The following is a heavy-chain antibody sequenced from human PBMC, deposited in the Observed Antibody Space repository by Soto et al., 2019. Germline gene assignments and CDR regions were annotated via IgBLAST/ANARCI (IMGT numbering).Heavy chain of an antibody. V-gene: IGHV3-23*01. D-gene: IGHD1-1*01. J-gene: IGHJ4*02. CDR1: GFTFSSYA. CDR3: ANMDWRPIGY. CDR2: ISGRGGST. Sequence: EVHLLESGGGLVQPGGSLRLSCVASGFTFSSYAMSWVRQAPGKGLEWVSVISGRGGSTQYADSVKGRFTISRDNSKNTVYLQMNSLRDEDTAVYDCANMDWRPIGYWGQGTLLTVSS.